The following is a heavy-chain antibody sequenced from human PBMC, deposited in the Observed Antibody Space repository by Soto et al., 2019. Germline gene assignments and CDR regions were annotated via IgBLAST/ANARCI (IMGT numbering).Heavy chain of an antibody. Sequence: GGSLRLSCSASGFTFSSYAMHWVRQAPGKGLEYVSAISSNGGSTYYADSVKGRFTISRDNSKNTLYLQMSSLRAEDTAVYYCVKNPTDYSSPTFDYWGQGTLDTVSS. V-gene: IGHV3-64D*06. CDR1: GFTFSSYA. CDR3: VKNPTDYSSPTFDY. J-gene: IGHJ4*02. CDR2: ISSNGGST. D-gene: IGHD4-4*01.